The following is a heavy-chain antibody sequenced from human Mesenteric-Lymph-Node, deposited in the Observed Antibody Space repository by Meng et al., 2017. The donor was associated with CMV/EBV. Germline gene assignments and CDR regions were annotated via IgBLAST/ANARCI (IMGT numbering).Heavy chain of an antibody. CDR2: ISVYNGNT. CDR3: ARGHPSVNWFLDF. CDR1: GYSFSAYG. Sequence: KDSGYSFSAYGINWVRQAPGEGLEWMGWISVYNGNTNYAQKFQARATMTTDTSTSTAYMELRSLKSDDTALYYCARGHPSVNWFLDFWGQGTLVTVSS. V-gene: IGHV1-18*01. J-gene: IGHJ4*02. D-gene: IGHD3-10*01.